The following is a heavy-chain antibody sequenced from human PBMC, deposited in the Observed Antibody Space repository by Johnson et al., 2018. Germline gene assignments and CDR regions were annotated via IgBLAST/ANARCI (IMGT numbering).Heavy chain of an antibody. CDR1: GFTFSNYA. CDR2: LSDSGGST. V-gene: IGHV3-23*01. Sequence: VQLQESGGALVQXGGSXRLXCAASGFTFSNYAMSWVRQAPGKGLAWVSGLSDSGGSTDYAASGRGRLPTSRDNPKNTMYLQMNSLRAEDKAVYYCAKSLVQGRAIFGVATGYYMDVWGKGTTVTVSS. D-gene: IGHD3-3*01. J-gene: IGHJ6*03. CDR3: AKSLVQGRAIFGVATGYYMDV.